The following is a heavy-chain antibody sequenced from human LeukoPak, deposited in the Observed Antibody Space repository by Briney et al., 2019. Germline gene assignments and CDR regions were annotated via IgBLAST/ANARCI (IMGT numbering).Heavy chain of an antibody. CDR3: ATADFWSGYAVQNWFDP. Sequence: GASVKVSCKASGYTFTSYFMHWVRQAPGQGLEWMGIINPSGGSVTYAQKFQGRVTMTEDTSTDTAYMELSSLRSEDTAVYYCATADFWSGYAVQNWFDPWGQGTLVTVSS. CDR1: GYTFTSYF. V-gene: IGHV1-46*01. CDR2: INPSGGSV. J-gene: IGHJ5*02. D-gene: IGHD3-3*01.